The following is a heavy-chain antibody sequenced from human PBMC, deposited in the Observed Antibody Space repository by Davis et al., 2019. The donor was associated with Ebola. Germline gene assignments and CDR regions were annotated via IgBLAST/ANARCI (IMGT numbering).Heavy chain of an antibody. Sequence: SVKVSCKASGGTFSSYAISWVRQAPGQGLEWMGGIIPIFGTANYAQKFQGRVTITADKSTSTAYMELSSLRSEDTAVYYCARVVIATFGYYYGMDVWGQGTTVTVSS. D-gene: IGHD2-21*01. CDR2: IIPIFGTA. J-gene: IGHJ6*02. CDR3: ARVVIATFGYYYGMDV. V-gene: IGHV1-69*06. CDR1: GGTFSSYA.